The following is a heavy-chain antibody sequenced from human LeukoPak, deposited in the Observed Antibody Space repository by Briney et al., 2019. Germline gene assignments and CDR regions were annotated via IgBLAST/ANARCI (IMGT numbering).Heavy chain of an antibody. J-gene: IGHJ4*02. D-gene: IGHD2-2*01. Sequence: GESLNISCKGSGYSFSSYLIGWVRPKPGKGPEWMGIIYPGDSDTRYSPSFQGQVTISADKSISTAYLQWSSLKASDTAMYYCARLPCGTSCYSDYWGQGTLVTVSS. CDR2: IYPGDSDT. CDR1: GYSFSSYL. CDR3: ARLPCGTSCYSDY. V-gene: IGHV5-51*01.